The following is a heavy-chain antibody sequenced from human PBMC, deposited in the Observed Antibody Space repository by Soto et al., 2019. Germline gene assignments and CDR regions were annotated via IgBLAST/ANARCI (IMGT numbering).Heavy chain of an antibody. J-gene: IGHJ5*02. CDR3: ARRDDYGDYVGCFDP. V-gene: IGHV4-59*08. D-gene: IGHD4-17*01. Sequence: QVQLQESGPGLVKPSETLSLPCTVSGGSISSYYWSWIRQPPGKGLEWIGDIYYRGSTNYNPSLKRRVTISVDTSKNQFSLKLSSVTAADTALYYCARRDDYGDYVGCFDPWGQATLVTVSS. CDR1: GGSISSYY. CDR2: IYYRGST.